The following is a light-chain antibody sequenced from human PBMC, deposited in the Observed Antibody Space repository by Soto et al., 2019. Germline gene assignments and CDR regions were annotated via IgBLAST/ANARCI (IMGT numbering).Light chain of an antibody. CDR1: QSVSSSF. J-gene: IGKJ3*01. CDR3: QQFDDSPFT. Sequence: IVLSQSPDTLSLSPGERVALSCRASQSVSSSFLAWYQRKPGQAPRLLIYGASTRASGIPDRFSGSGSGTDFTLTITRLEPEDFAVYYCQQFDDSPFTFGPGTKVDIK. V-gene: IGKV3-20*01. CDR2: GAS.